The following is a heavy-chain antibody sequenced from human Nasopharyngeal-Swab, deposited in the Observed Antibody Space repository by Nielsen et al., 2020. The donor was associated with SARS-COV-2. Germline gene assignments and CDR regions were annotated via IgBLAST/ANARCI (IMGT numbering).Heavy chain of an antibody. CDR3: ANLIVGATGDAFDI. CDR1: GGSISGYY. V-gene: IGHV4-59*08. D-gene: IGHD1-26*01. CDR2: IYYSGST. J-gene: IGHJ3*02. Sequence: SETLSLTCTVSGGSISGYYWSWIRQPPGKGLEWIGYIYYSGSTNYNPSLKSRVTISVDTSKNQFSLKLSSVTAADTAVYYCANLIVGATGDAFDIWGQGTMVTVSS.